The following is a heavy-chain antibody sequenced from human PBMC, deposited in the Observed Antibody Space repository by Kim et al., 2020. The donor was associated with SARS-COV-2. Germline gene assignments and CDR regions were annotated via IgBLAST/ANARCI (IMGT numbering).Heavy chain of an antibody. V-gene: IGHV4-34*01. CDR2: INHSGST. Sequence: SETLSLTCAVYGGSFSGYYWSWIRQPPGKGLEWIGEINHSGSTNYNPSLKSRVTISVDTSKNQFSLKLSSVTAADTAVYYCARSSRVTMIVVAESGRAFDIWGQGTMVTVSS. CDR3: ARSSRVTMIVVAESGRAFDI. CDR1: GGSFSGYY. D-gene: IGHD3-22*01. J-gene: IGHJ3*02.